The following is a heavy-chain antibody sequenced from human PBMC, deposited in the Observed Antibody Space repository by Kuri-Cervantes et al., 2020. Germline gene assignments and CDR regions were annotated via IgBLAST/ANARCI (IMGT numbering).Heavy chain of an antibody. CDR3: ARVEGYYGSGSPSLLHFDY. J-gene: IGHJ4*02. D-gene: IGHD3-10*01. CDR2: IYYSGST. V-gene: IGHV4-31*03. CDR1: GGSISSSSYY. Sequence: LRLSCTVSGGSISSSSYYWGWIRQPPGKGLEWIGYIYYSGSTYYNPSLKSRVTISVDTSKNQFSLKLSSVTAADTAVYYCARVEGYYGSGSPSLLHFDYWGQGTLVTVSS.